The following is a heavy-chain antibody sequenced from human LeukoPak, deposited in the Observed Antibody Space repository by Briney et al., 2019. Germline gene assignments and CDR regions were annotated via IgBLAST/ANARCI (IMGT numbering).Heavy chain of an antibody. CDR1: RGSTSTYY. J-gene: IGHJ4*02. CDR3: AREATADILTGYYTSPHFDY. CDR2: IYTSGST. Sequence: SETLSLTCTVSRGSTSTYYWSWIRQPAGKGLEWIGRIYTSGSTNYNPSLKSRVTMSVDTSKNQFSLKLSSVPAADTAVYYCAREATADILTGYYTSPHFDYWGQGTLVTVSS. D-gene: IGHD3-9*01. V-gene: IGHV4-4*07.